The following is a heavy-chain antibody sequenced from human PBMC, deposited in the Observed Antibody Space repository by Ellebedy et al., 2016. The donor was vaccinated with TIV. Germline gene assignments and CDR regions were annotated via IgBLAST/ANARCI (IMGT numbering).Heavy chain of an antibody. D-gene: IGHD5-18*01. CDR1: GGSISSSSYY. J-gene: IGHJ4*02. CDR3: ARGRYSYGFPGVFDY. Sequence: SETLSLTXTVSGGSISSSSYYWGWIRQPPGKGLEWIGSIYYSGSTYYNPSLKSRVTISVDTSKNQFSLKLSSVTAADTAVYYCARGRYSYGFPGVFDYWGQGTLVTVSS. V-gene: IGHV4-39*01. CDR2: IYYSGST.